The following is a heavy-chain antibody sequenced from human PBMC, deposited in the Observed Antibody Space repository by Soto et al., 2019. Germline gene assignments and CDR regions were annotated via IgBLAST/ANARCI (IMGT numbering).Heavy chain of an antibody. CDR1: GFTFTSSA. CDR3: AAWASNYSDSSGYHN. D-gene: IGHD3-22*01. J-gene: IGHJ4*02. V-gene: IGHV1-58*01. CDR2: IVVGSGNT. Sequence: ASVKVSCKASGFTFTSSAVQWVRQARGQRLEWIGWIVVGSGNTNYAQKFQGRVTITRDMSTSTAYMELSSLRSEDTAVYYCAAWASNYSDSSGYHNWGQGTLVTVSS.